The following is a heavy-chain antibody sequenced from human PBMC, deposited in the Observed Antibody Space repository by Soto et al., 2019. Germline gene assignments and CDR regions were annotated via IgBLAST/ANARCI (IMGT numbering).Heavy chain of an antibody. CDR3: AKAQAHYYSYPLDH. V-gene: IGHV3-23*01. CDR1: GFSFSTYA. CDR2: ISVSGGTT. J-gene: IGHJ4*02. Sequence: GGSLRLSCAASGFSFSTYAMSWVRQAPGKGLEWVSAISVSGGTTYYADSVKGRFTTSRDNSKSTLYLQMNSLRADDTAVYSCAKAQAHYYSYPLDHWGQGTLVTVSS. D-gene: IGHD3-10*01.